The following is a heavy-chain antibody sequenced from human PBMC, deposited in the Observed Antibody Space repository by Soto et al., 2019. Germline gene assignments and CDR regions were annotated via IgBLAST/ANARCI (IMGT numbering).Heavy chain of an antibody. J-gene: IGHJ5*02. Sequence: QVQLQESGPGLVKPSQTLSLTCTVSGGSISSGDYYWSWIRQPPGKGLEWIGYIYYSGSTYYNPSLKSRVTISVDTSKNQFSLKLSSVTAADTAVYYCARGLGYCSSTSCYTRSPLSDNWFVPWGQGTLVTVSS. CDR3: ARGLGYCSSTSCYTRSPLSDNWFVP. D-gene: IGHD2-2*02. V-gene: IGHV4-30-4*01. CDR2: IYYSGST. CDR1: GGSISSGDYY.